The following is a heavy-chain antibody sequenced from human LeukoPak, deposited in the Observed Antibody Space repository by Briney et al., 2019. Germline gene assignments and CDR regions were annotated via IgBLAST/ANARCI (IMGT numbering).Heavy chain of an antibody. J-gene: IGHJ4*02. CDR1: GYSFTSYW. Sequence: GESLKISCKGSGYSFTSYWIGWVRQMPGKGLEWMGIIYPGDSDTRYSPSFQGQVTISADKSISTAYLQWSSLKASGTAMYYCARQKYSWNYVYDYWGQGTLVTVSS. V-gene: IGHV5-51*01. D-gene: IGHD1-7*01. CDR2: IYPGDSDT. CDR3: ARQKYSWNYVYDY.